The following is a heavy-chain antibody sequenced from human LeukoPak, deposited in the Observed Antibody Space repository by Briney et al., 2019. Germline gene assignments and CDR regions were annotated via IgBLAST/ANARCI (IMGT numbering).Heavy chain of an antibody. D-gene: IGHD3-22*01. CDR3: ARDGPYYYDSSGYYDAFDI. CDR1: GYSISSGYY. V-gene: IGHV4-38-2*02. CDR2: IYHSGST. J-gene: IGHJ3*02. Sequence: SETLSLTCTVSGYSISSGYYWGWIRQPPGKGLEWIGSIYHSGSTYYNPPLKSRVTMSLDTSKNQFSLKLSSVTAADTAVYYCARDGPYYYDSSGYYDAFDIWGQGTMVTVSS.